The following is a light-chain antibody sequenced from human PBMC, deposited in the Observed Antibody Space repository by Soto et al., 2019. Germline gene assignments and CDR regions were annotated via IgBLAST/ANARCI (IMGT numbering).Light chain of an antibody. V-gene: IGLV2-8*01. CDR2: DVT. J-gene: IGLJ1*01. CDR3: SSYTDRKNLV. CDR1: SSDIGGYNS. Sequence: QSVLTQSPSASGSPGQSVTISCTGTSSDIGGYNSVSWYQQHPGKAPKVMIYDVTKRPSGVPGRFSGSKSGNTASLTVSALQAEDEADYYCSSYTDRKNLVFGTGTKLTVL.